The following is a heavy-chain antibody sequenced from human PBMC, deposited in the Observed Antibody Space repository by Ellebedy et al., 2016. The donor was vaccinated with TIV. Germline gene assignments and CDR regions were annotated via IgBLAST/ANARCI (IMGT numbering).Heavy chain of an antibody. CDR1: GFSFRSYW. J-gene: IGHJ3*02. V-gene: IGHV3-7*01. CDR2: INQDATKK. CDR3: ATDGSYGDYLSPAHAFVM. D-gene: IGHD4-17*01. Sequence: GGSLRLSCAASGFSFRSYWMSWVRQAPGKGLEWVANINQDATKKFYVDSVEGRFTISRDNAKNSLFLQMNSLRADDTAVYYCATDGSYGDYLSPAHAFVMWGQGTLVSVSS.